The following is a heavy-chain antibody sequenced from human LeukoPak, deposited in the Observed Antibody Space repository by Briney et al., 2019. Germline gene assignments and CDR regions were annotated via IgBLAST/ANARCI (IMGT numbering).Heavy chain of an antibody. V-gene: IGHV4-30-4*01. J-gene: IGHJ6*02. Sequence: SSETLSLTCTDSGGSISSGDYYWSWIRQPPGKGLEWIGYIYYSGSTYYNPSLKSRFTISVNTAKNQFSLKLISVTAADTAVYYCARTTLLYYDFWSGYPPGYGMDVWGQGTTVTVSS. CDR1: GGSISSGDYY. CDR2: IYYSGST. D-gene: IGHD3-3*01. CDR3: ARTTLLYYDFWSGYPPGYGMDV.